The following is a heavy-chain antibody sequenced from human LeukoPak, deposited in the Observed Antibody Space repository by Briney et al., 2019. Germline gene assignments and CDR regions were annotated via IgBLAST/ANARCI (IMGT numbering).Heavy chain of an antibody. CDR3: ARDVGQWLVRHDAFDI. V-gene: IGHV1-3*01. Sequence: GASVKVSCKASGYDFTNYPLHWVRQAPGQRLEWMGWINAGNGNTKYSQKFQGRVTITRDTSASTAYMELSSLRSEDTAVYYCARDVGQWLVRHDAFDIWGQGTMVTVSS. J-gene: IGHJ3*02. CDR1: GYDFTNYP. D-gene: IGHD6-19*01. CDR2: INAGNGNT.